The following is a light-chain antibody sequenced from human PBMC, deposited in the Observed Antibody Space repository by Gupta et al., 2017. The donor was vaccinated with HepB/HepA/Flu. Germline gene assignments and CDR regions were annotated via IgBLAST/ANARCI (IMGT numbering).Light chain of an antibody. CDR1: ALPKQY. Sequence: SYELTQPPSVAGSPGQPARITCSGDALPKQYAYWYQQKPGQAPVLVIYKDSERPSGIPERFSGSSSGTTVTLTISGVQAEDEADYYCQSADSSGTYVVFGGGTKLTVL. V-gene: IGLV3-25*03. J-gene: IGLJ2*01. CDR2: KDS. CDR3: QSADSSGTYVV.